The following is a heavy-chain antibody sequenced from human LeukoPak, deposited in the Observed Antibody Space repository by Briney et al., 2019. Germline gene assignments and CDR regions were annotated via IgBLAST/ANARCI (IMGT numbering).Heavy chain of an antibody. D-gene: IGHD2-15*01. J-gene: IGHJ4*02. CDR1: GFTAGYNY. CDR3: ASYYCSSGSCYFDT. V-gene: IGHV3-53*01. CDR2: IYRGYT. Sequence: GGALRLSCAVSGFTAGYNYMSWVRQAPGKGLEWVSVIYRGYTYYADAVKGRFTISRDDSKNTVFLQMNRLRADDTAVYFCASYYCSSGSCYFDTWGQGTLVAVSS.